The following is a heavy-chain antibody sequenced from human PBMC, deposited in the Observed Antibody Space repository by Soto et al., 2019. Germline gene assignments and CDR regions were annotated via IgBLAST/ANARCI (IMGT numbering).Heavy chain of an antibody. CDR2: ISAYNGNT. CDR1: GYTFTSYG. Sequence: GASVKVSCKASGYTFTSYGISWVRQAPGQGLEWMGRISAYNGNTNYAQKLQGRVTMTTDTSTSTAYMELRSLRSDDTAVYYCARCGYFDWLSSGNYYMDVWGKGTTVTVSS. J-gene: IGHJ6*03. D-gene: IGHD3-9*01. CDR3: ARCGYFDWLSSGNYYMDV. V-gene: IGHV1-18*01.